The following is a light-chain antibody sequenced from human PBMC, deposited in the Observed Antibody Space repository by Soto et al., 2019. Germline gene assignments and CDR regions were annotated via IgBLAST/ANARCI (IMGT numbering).Light chain of an antibody. Sequence: AIQMTQSPSSLAACIEDRVTITCRASEGIRGDLGWYQHKAGQAPQLLINYASSLQTGVPPRFSGSGSGTEFSLTTSSLQPEDFATYYCLQHYNFPRTFGQGTKVDIK. CDR2: YAS. CDR1: EGIRGD. V-gene: IGKV1-6*01. J-gene: IGKJ1*01. CDR3: LQHYNFPRT.